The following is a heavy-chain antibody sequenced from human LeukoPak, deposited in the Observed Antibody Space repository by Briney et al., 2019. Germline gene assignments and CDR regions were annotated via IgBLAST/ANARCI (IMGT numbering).Heavy chain of an antibody. D-gene: IGHD6-13*01. V-gene: IGHV1-18*01. Sequence: EASVKVSCTASGYTFTSYGISWVRQAPGQGLEWMGWISAYNGNTNYAQKLQGRVTMTTDTSTSTAYMELRSLRSDDTAVYYCARDIDSSSWNYYYYYGMDVWGQGTTVTVSS. J-gene: IGHJ6*02. CDR3: ARDIDSSSWNYYYYYGMDV. CDR2: ISAYNGNT. CDR1: GYTFTSYG.